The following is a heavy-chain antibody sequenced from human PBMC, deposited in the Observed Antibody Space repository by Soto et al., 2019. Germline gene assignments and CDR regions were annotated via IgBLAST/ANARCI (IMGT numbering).Heavy chain of an antibody. CDR1: GYTFTSYA. D-gene: IGHD2-15*01. V-gene: IGHV1-3*01. Sequence: GASVKVSCKASGYTFTSYAMHWVRLAPGQRLEWMGWINAGNGNTKYSQKFQGRVTITRDTSASTAYMELSSLRSEDTAVYYCARDREYCSGGSCPYYYYYYMDVWGKGTTVTVSS. J-gene: IGHJ6*03. CDR3: ARDREYCSGGSCPYYYYYYMDV. CDR2: INAGNGNT.